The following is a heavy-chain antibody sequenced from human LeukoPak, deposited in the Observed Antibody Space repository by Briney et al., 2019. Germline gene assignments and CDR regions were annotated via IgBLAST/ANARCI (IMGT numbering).Heavy chain of an antibody. D-gene: IGHD4-17*01. J-gene: IGHJ4*02. V-gene: IGHV4-61*02. CDR2: IYTSGST. Sequence: SETLSLTCTVFGGSISSGSYYWSWIQQPAGKGLEWIGRIYTSGSTNYNPSLKSRVTISVDTSKNQFSLKLSSVTAADTAVYYCARDGDYGGFDYWGQGTLVTVSS. CDR1: GGSISSGSYY. CDR3: ARDGDYGGFDY.